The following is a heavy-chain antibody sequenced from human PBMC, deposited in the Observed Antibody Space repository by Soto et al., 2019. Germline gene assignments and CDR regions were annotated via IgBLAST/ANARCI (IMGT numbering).Heavy chain of an antibody. CDR3: AKEPLLSGWYYFDY. D-gene: IGHD6-19*01. CDR2: ISDSGGST. CDR1: GFTFSSYA. J-gene: IGHJ4*02. V-gene: IGHV3-23*01. Sequence: EVQLLESGGGLVQPGGSLRLSCAASGFTFSSYAMTWVRQAPGKGLEWVSAISDSGGSTYYADSVKGRFTISRDNSNNTLYLQMNSLTAEDTAIYYCAKEPLLSGWYYFDYWGQGTLVTVSS.